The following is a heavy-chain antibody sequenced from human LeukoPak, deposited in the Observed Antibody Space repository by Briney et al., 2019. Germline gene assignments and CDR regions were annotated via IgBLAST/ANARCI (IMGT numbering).Heavy chain of an antibody. CDR1: GFTFDDYA. J-gene: IGHJ3*02. CDR2: ISWNSGSI. D-gene: IGHD3-22*01. Sequence: PGGSLRLSCAASGFTFDDYAMHWVRQAPGKGLEWVSGISWNSGSIGYADSVKGRFTISRDNAKNSLYLQMNSLRAEDMALYYCAKDRGSSGYNHAFDIWGQGTMVTVSS. CDR3: AKDRGSSGYNHAFDI. V-gene: IGHV3-9*03.